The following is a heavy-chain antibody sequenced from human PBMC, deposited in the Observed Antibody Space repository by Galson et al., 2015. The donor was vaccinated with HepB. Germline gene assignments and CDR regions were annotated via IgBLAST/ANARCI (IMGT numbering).Heavy chain of an antibody. V-gene: IGHV5-51*01. D-gene: IGHD3-10*01. J-gene: IGHJ5*02. CDR3: ARQGFMVRGVIIPARFDP. Sequence: QSGAEVKKPGESLKISCKGSGYSFTSYWIGWVRQMPGKGLEWMGIIYPGDSDTRYSPSFQGQVIISADKSISTAYLQWSSLKASDTAMYYCARQGFMVRGVIIPARFDPWGQGTLVTVSS. CDR1: GYSFTSYW. CDR2: IYPGDSDT.